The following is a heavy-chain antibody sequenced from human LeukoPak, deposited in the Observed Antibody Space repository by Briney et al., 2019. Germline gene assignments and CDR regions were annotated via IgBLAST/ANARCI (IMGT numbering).Heavy chain of an antibody. V-gene: IGHV1-2*02. CDR3: ARGAPRFYYYDSSGYSGVDY. CDR1: GYTFTGYY. CDR2: INPNSGGT. J-gene: IGHJ4*02. Sequence: ASVKVSCKASGYTFTGYYMHWVRQAPGQGLEWMGWINPNSGGTNYAQKFQGRVTMTRDTSISTAYMELSRLRSDDTAVYYCARGAPRFYYYDSSGYSGVDYWGQGTLVTVSS. D-gene: IGHD3-22*01.